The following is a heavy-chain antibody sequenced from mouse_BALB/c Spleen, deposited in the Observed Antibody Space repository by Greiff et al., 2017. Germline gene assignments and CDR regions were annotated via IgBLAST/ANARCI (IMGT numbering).Heavy chain of an antibody. J-gene: IGHJ1*01. Sequence: VQLQQSGAELVKPGASVKLSCTASGFNIKDTYMHWVKQRPEQGLEWIGRIDPANGNTKYDPKFQGKATITADTSSNTAYLQLSSLTSEDTAVYYCATYYGRKGWYLDVWGAGTTVTVSS. V-gene: IGHV14-3*02. CDR2: IDPANGNT. CDR1: GFNIKDTY. CDR3: ATYYGRKGWYLDV. D-gene: IGHD1-1*01.